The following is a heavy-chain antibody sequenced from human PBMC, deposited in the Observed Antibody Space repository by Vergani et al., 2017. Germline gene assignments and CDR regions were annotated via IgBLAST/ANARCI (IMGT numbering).Heavy chain of an antibody. D-gene: IGHD3-10*01. V-gene: IGHV4-31*03. J-gene: IGHJ4*02. CDR3: ARAAPYYGSGSYSDY. Sequence: QVQLQESGPGLVKPSQTLSLTCTVSGGSISSGGYYWSWIRQHPGKGLEWIGYIYYSGSTYYNPSLKSRVTISVDTSKNQFSLKLSSVTAADTAVYYCARAAPYYGSGSYSDYWGQGTLVTVSS. CDR2: IYYSGST. CDR1: GGSISSGGYY.